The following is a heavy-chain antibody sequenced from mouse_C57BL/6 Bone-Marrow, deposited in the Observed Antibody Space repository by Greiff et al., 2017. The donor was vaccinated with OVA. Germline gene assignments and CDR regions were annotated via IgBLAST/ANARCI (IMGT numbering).Heavy chain of an antibody. CDR1: GFTFSSYA. D-gene: IGHD6-2*01. CDR3: ASERACISLVASLYYFDN. J-gene: IGHJ2*01. CDR2: ISDGGSYT. Sequence: EVNVVESGGGLVKPGGSLKLSCAASGFTFSSYAMSWVRQTPEKRLEWVATISDGGSYTYYPDNVKGRFTITRDNAKNNLYLQMIHLKSEDTAMYYCASERACISLVASLYYFDNWGQGTALSVSS. V-gene: IGHV5-4*03.